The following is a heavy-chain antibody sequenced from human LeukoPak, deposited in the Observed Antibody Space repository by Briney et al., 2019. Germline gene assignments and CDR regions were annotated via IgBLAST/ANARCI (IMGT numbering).Heavy chain of an antibody. CDR3: ARLRTPYYYGMDV. Sequence: GGSLRLSCAASGFSFSDYYMAWIRQAPGKGLEWLSYITGIEYNTYYADSVKGRFTISRDNAKNSLYLQMNSLRAEDTAVYYCARLRTPYYYGMDVWGQGTTVTVSS. V-gene: IGHV3-11*01. CDR2: ITGIEYNT. J-gene: IGHJ6*02. D-gene: IGHD2-15*01. CDR1: GFSFSDYY.